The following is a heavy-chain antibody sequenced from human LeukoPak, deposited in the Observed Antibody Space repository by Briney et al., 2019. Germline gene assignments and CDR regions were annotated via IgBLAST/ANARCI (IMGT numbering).Heavy chain of an antibody. CDR3: ARVLHKRNYDSSDYYGS. Sequence: GGSLRLSCAASGFTFSSYSMNWVRQALGKGLGWISYISSSSSTIYYADSVKGRFTISRDNAKNSLYLQLNSLRAEDTAVYYCARVLHKRNYDSSDYYGSWGQGTLVTVSS. D-gene: IGHD3-22*01. J-gene: IGHJ5*02. V-gene: IGHV3-48*01. CDR2: ISSSSSTI. CDR1: GFTFSSYS.